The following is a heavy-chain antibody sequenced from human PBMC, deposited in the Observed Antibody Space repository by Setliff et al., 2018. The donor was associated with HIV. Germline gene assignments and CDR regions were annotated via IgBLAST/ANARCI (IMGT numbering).Heavy chain of an antibody. CDR2: INHSGST. CDR3: ARRGSGFFHYYYYMDV. V-gene: IGHV4-34*01. CDR1: GGSSSAYC. J-gene: IGHJ6*03. D-gene: IGHD3-10*01. Sequence: SETLSLTCAVYGGSSSAYCWSWIRQPPGKGLEWIGEINHSGSTNYNPSLKSRVTISVDTSKNQFSLRLSSVTAADTAVYYCARRGSGFFHYYYYMDVWGKGTTVTVSS.